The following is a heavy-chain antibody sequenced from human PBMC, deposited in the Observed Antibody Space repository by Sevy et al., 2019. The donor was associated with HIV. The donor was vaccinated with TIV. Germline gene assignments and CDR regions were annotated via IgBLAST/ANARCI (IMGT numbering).Heavy chain of an antibody. J-gene: IGHJ4*02. D-gene: IGHD3-10*01. V-gene: IGHV3-21*01. CDR1: GFTFSTYG. Sequence: GGSLRLSCAGSGFTFSTYGINWVRQAPGKGLEWVASISSGSTYIYHAESVRCRFTISRDDANNSLYLQMNSLRAEDTTVYYCARGVRPQYFFDYWGQGTLVTVSS. CDR2: ISSGSTYI. CDR3: ARGVRPQYFFDY.